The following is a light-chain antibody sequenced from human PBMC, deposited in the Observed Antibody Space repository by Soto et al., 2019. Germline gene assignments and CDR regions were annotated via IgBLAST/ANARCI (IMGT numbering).Light chain of an antibody. V-gene: IGKV3-11*01. CDR3: QQRNNWQA. Sequence: EVVMTQSPATLSVSPGERATLSCRASQSIGSYLAWYQQKPGQAPRLLIYDASTRATGIPARFSGSGSGTDFTLTISSLEPEDFAVYYCQQRNNWQAFGQGTRLEIK. J-gene: IGKJ5*01. CDR1: QSIGSY. CDR2: DAS.